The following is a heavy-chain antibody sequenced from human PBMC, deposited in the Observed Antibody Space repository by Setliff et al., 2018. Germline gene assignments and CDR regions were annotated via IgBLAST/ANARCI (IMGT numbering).Heavy chain of an antibody. CDR3: GSSSGSTSNDAFDI. Sequence: SLTLSCQGSGYRFSRHWIGLVRQMHGTGLEWMGNIYPGDSDTRYSPSFQGQVTISAAKSISTAYLQMSSTKASDTAMYYGGSSSGSTSNDAFDIWGQGTTVTVSS. CDR2: IYPGDSDT. J-gene: IGHJ3*02. V-gene: IGHV5-51*01. D-gene: IGHD1-26*01. CDR1: GYRFSRHW.